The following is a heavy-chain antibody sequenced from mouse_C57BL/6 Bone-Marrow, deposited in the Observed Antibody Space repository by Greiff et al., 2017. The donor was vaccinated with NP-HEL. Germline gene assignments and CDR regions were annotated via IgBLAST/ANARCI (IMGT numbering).Heavy chain of an antibody. CDR2: INPSTGGT. V-gene: IGHV1-42*01. J-gene: IGHJ2*01. Sequence: VQLQQSGPELVKPGASVKISCKASGYSFTGYYMNWVKQSPEKSLEWIGEINPSTGGTTYNQKFKAKATLTVDKSSSTAYMQLKSLTSEDSAVYYCARGGNYVFYFDYWGQGTTLTVSS. CDR1: GYSFTGYY. D-gene: IGHD2-1*01. CDR3: ARGGNYVFYFDY.